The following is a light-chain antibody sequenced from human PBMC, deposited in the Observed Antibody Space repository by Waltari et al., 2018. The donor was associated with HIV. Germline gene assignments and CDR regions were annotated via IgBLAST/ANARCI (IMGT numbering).Light chain of an antibody. J-gene: IGKJ2*01. CDR2: GAS. V-gene: IGKV1-39*01. CDR1: QGIRSY. CDR3: QQSFSTLYT. Sequence: DIQMTQSPSSLSASVGDRVTITCRASQGIRSYLNWYQQKPGKAPKLLIYGASTLHSGVPSRFSGSGSGTDFTLTISSLQPEDFADYYCQQSFSTLYTFGQGTKVEIK.